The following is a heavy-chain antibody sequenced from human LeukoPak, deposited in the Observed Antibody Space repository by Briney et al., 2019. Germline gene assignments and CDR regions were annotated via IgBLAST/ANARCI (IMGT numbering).Heavy chain of an antibody. CDR3: ARVKASYGDYGHYYYYYMDV. CDR2: IYSGGST. V-gene: IGHV3-66*02. CDR1: GFTVSSNY. J-gene: IGHJ6*03. Sequence: GGSLRLSCAASGFTVSSNYMSWVRQAPGKGLEWVSVIYSGGSTYYADSAKGRFTISRDNSKNTLYLQMNSLRAEDTAVYYCARVKASYGDYGHYYYYYMDVWGKGTTVTVSS. D-gene: IGHD4-17*01.